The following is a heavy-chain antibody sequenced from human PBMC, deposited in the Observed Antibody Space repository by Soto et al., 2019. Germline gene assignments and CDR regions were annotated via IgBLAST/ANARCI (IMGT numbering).Heavy chain of an antibody. CDR3: ARDQAVAGFDV. J-gene: IGHJ4*02. CDR1: GGTFSTYT. V-gene: IGHV1-69*01. Sequence: HVQLVQSGAAVKKPWSSVKVSCKASGGTFSTYTFTWVRQAPGQGLEWMGGITPILRTRHYAQKFQGRVTITADDSTRSLYMDLSTLRSEDTAVDYGARDQAVAGFDVWGQGTLVTVSS. D-gene: IGHD6-19*01. CDR2: ITPILRTR.